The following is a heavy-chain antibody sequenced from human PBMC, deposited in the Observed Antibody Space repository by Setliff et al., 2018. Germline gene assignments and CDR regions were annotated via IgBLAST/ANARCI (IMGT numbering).Heavy chain of an antibody. D-gene: IGHD4-17*01. CDR1: GFTFSNAW. V-gene: IGHV3-15*01. CDR2: IKTKTDGGTT. J-gene: IGHJ4*02. Sequence: PGGSLRLSCAASGFTFSNAWMSWVRQAPGKGLEWVGRIKTKTDGGTTDYPAPVKGRFTISRDDSQNTLYLQMNSLRPEDTAVYYCARDAPLYGDFGYYFDYWGQGTLVTVSS. CDR3: ARDAPLYGDFGYYFDY.